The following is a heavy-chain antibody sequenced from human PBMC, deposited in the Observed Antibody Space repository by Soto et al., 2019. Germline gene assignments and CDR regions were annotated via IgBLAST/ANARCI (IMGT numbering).Heavy chain of an antibody. CDR3: ARDGGYCSGGSCDLDWFAP. V-gene: IGHV1-46*01. D-gene: IGHD2-15*01. CDR2: INPSGSST. Sequence: ASVKVSCKASGYTFTSYYMHWVRQAPGQGLEWMGIINPSGSSTSYAQKFQGRVTMTRDTSTSTVYMELSSLRSEDTAVYYCARDGGYCSGGSCDLDWFAPWGQGTLVTSPQ. J-gene: IGHJ5*02. CDR1: GYTFTSYY.